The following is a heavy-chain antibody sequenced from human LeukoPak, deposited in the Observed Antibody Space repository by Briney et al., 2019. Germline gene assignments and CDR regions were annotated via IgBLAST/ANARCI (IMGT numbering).Heavy chain of an antibody. CDR1: GGTFSSYA. J-gene: IGHJ4*02. CDR3: ARGSALLALSFDY. V-gene: IGHV1-69*13. Sequence: SVKVSCKASGGTFSSYAISWVRQAPGQGLEWMGGIIPIFGTANYAQKFQGRVKITADASTSTAYMELSSLRSEDTAVYYCARGSALLALSFDYWGQGTLVTVSS. CDR2: IIPIFGTA. D-gene: IGHD2-15*01.